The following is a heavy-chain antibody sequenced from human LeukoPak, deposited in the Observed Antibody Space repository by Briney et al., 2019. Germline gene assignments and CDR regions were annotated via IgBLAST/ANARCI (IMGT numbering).Heavy chain of an antibody. CDR3: ARRSVNTAFDY. Sequence: GESLKISCKGSGYSFTNSWIAWVRQMSGKGLEWMGIIYPADSDTTYSPSFQGQVTISADRSINTAYLHWSSVKASDTAVYYCARRSVNTAFDYWGQGTLVTVSS. J-gene: IGHJ4*02. D-gene: IGHD1/OR15-1a*01. CDR1: GYSFTNSW. CDR2: IYPADSDT. V-gene: IGHV5-51*01.